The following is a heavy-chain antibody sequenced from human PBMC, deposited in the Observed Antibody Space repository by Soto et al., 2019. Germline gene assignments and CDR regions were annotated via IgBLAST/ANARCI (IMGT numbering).Heavy chain of an antibody. V-gene: IGHV3-48*02. Sequence: PGGSLRLSCAASGFTFSSYSMNWVRQAPGKGLEWVSYISSSSSTIYYADSVKGRFTISRDNAKNSLYLQMNSLRDEDTAVYYCARGPTPYYDFWSGYGSADYWGQGTLVTVSS. D-gene: IGHD3-3*01. J-gene: IGHJ4*02. CDR3: ARGPTPYYDFWSGYGSADY. CDR2: ISSSSSTI. CDR1: GFTFSSYS.